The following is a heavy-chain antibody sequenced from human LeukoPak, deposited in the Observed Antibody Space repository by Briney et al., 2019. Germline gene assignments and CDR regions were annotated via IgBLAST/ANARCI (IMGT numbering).Heavy chain of an antibody. J-gene: IGHJ4*02. CDR1: GFTFSSYG. CDR3: AKLSSLIVVGIFDY. Sequence: PGGSLRLSCAASGFTFSSYGMNWVRQAPGKGLGWVSTISGSGDSTYYADSVKGRFTISRDNSKNTLYLQMNSLRAEDTAVYYCAKLSSLIVVGIFDYWGQGALVTVSS. CDR2: ISGSGDST. D-gene: IGHD3-22*01. V-gene: IGHV3-23*01.